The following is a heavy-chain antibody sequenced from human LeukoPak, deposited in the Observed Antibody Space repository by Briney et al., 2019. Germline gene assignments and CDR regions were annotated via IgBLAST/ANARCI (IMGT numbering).Heavy chain of an antibody. CDR3: AAYINWVAGDV. CDR1: GFTFSESW. Sequence: GGSLRLSCAASGFTFSESWMTWVRQVPGQGLEWVAHINHEGGGIQYVDSVKGRFTISRDNAKGSVYLQMNSLRAEDTAIYHCAAYINWVAGDVWGQGTTVIVSS. CDR2: INHEGGGI. V-gene: IGHV3-7*01. D-gene: IGHD1-1*01. J-gene: IGHJ6*02.